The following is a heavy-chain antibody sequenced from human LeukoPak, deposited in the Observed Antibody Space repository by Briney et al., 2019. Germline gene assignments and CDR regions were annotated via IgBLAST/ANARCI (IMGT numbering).Heavy chain of an antibody. J-gene: IGHJ6*03. CDR2: IDNSGTT. CDR1: GASISSSPYY. V-gene: IGHV4-39*01. D-gene: IGHD2-2*02. CDR3: ARLYRDGSYYYYYMDV. Sequence: PSETLSLTCTVSGASISSSPYYWGWIRQPPGKGLEWIGSIDNSGTTHYNPSLKSRVIITVDISKNQFSLELNSVTAADTDVYYCARLYRDGSYYYYYMDVWGKGTTVTVS.